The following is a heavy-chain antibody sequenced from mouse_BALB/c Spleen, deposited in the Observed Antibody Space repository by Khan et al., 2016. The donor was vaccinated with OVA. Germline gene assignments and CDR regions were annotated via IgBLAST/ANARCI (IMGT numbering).Heavy chain of an antibody. CDR1: GFSLTSYG. Sequence: QVQLKQSGPGLVAPSQCLSITCTVSGFSLTSYGVHWVRQPPGKGLEWLGIICAGGSTNYNSALMYRLSISKGNSKSQVFLQMNSLQTDDTGMYYCAGDIAATPYWGQGTLVTVSA. J-gene: IGHJ3*01. D-gene: IGHD1-2*01. CDR3: AGDIAATPY. V-gene: IGHV2-9*02. CDR2: ICAGGST.